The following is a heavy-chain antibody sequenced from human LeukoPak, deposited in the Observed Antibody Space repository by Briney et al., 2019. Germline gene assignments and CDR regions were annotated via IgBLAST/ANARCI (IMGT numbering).Heavy chain of an antibody. V-gene: IGHV4-61*02. Sequence: SQTLSLTCTVSGVSISSGSYYWSWLRQPAGKGLEWIVRIYTSGSTNYNPSLKSRVTISVDTSKNQFSLKLTSVTAADTAVYYCAGPGGYFDWLPFGYWGQGTLVTVSS. CDR3: AGPGGYFDWLPFGY. CDR1: GVSISSGSYY. J-gene: IGHJ4*02. D-gene: IGHD3-9*01. CDR2: IYTSGST.